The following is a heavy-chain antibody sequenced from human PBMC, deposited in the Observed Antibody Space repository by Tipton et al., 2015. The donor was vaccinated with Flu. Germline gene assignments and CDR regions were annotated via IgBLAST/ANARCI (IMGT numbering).Heavy chain of an antibody. CDR3: ARGDCSSTSCLDY. D-gene: IGHD2-2*01. V-gene: IGHV4-38-2*02. J-gene: IGHJ4*02. Sequence: TLSLTCTVSGYSISSGFYWGWIRQPPGKGLEWIGNIYRSGSTFYNPSLKSRVTISVDTSKNQFSLKLSSVTAADTAVYYCARGDCSSTSCLDYWGQGTLVTVSS. CDR2: IYRSGST. CDR1: GYSISSGFY.